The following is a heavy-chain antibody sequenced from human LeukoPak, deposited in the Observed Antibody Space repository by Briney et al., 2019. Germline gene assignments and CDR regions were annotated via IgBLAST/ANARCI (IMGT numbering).Heavy chain of an antibody. V-gene: IGHV3-9*01. CDR3: AKDSSGYYYSSGSFDY. CDR1: GFTFDDYA. CDR2: TSWNSGSI. J-gene: IGHJ4*02. D-gene: IGHD3-22*01. Sequence: GRSLRLSCAASGFTFDDYAMHWVRQAPGKGLEWVSGTSWNSGSIGYADSVKGRFTISRDNAKNPLYLQMNSLRAEDTALYYCAKDSSGYYYSSGSFDYWGQGTLVTVSS.